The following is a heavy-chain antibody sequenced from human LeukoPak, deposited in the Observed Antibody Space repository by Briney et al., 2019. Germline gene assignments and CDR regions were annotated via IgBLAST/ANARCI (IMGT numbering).Heavy chain of an antibody. J-gene: IGHJ5*02. Sequence: SETLSLTCTVSGGSISSYYWSWIRQPPGKGLEWIGNIYYSGSTNYNPSLKSRVTISVDTSKNQFSLKLSSATAADTAVYYCARELRNNWFDPWGQGTLVTVSS. CDR2: IYYSGST. D-gene: IGHD3-3*01. CDR3: ARELRNNWFDP. CDR1: GGSISSYY. V-gene: IGHV4-59*01.